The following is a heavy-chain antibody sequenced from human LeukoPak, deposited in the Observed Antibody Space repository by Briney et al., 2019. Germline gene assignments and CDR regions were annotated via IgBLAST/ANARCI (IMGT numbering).Heavy chain of an antibody. Sequence: PGGSLRLSCVASGFSVNSDYMTWVRQAPGKGLEWLSVIYASGNTGYADSVKGRFTISRDYSKNTLYLQMNSLRAEDTAVYYCARDRGDYGDYFDYWGQGTLVTVSS. D-gene: IGHD4-17*01. CDR2: IYASGNT. J-gene: IGHJ4*02. CDR1: GFSVNSDY. CDR3: ARDRGDYGDYFDY. V-gene: IGHV3-66*03.